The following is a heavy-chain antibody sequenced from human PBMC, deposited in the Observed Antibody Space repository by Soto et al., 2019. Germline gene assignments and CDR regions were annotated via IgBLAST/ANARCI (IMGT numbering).Heavy chain of an antibody. CDR2: MKPSTGDS. Sequence: ASVKVSCKASGYTFITNDINWVRQASGRGLEWMGWMKPSTGDSGSDPDFQGRITMIRDTATSTAYMELSSLKFEDTAVYYCARGGPAAGFDLWGQGSLVTVSS. D-gene: IGHD6-13*01. CDR1: GYTFITND. V-gene: IGHV1-8*01. J-gene: IGHJ5*02. CDR3: ARGGPAAGFDL.